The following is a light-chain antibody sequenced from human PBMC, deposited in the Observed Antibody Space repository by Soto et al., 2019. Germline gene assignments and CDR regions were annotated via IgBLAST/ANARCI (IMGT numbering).Light chain of an antibody. CDR3: QVWDSSSDHVV. CDR2: DDS. J-gene: IGLJ2*01. V-gene: IGLV3-21*02. Sequence: SYELTQPPSVSVAPGQMAKITCGENDIGSKTVHWYQQKPGQAPVLVDYDDSDRPSGIPERFSGSNSGNRATLTISRAEAGDEADYYCQVWDSSSDHVVFGGGTKVTVL. CDR1: DIGSKT.